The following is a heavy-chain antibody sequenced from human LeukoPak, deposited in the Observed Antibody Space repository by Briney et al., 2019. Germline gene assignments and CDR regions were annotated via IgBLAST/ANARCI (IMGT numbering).Heavy chain of an antibody. CDR3: ARSNSHYFNY. CDR1: GFTFSSYG. Sequence: PGRSLRHSCAASGFTFSSYGMHWVRQAPGKGLEWVAVIWNGGSNKYYADSLKGRFTISRDNSKNALYLQMNSPRAEDTAVYYCARSNSHYFNYWGQGTLVTVSS. CDR2: IWNGGSNK. J-gene: IGHJ4*02. D-gene: IGHD2/OR15-2a*01. V-gene: IGHV3-33*01.